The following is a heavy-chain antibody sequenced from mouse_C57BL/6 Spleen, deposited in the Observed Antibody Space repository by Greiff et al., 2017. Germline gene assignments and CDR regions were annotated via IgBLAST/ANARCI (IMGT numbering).Heavy chain of an antibody. CDR2: IRNKANGYTT. CDR3: ARYEGYYYGSSYAMDY. J-gene: IGHJ4*01. D-gene: IGHD1-1*01. V-gene: IGHV7-3*01. CDR1: GFTFTDYY. Sequence: EVQVVESGGGLVQPGGSLSLSCAASGFTFTDYYMSWVRQPPGKALEWLGFIRNKANGYTTEYSASVKGRFTISRDNSQSILYLQMNALRAEDSATYYCARYEGYYYGSSYAMDYWGQGTSVTVSS.